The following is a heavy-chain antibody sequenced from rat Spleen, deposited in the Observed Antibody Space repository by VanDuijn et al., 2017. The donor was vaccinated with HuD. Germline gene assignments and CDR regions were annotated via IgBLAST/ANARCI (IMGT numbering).Heavy chain of an antibody. CDR1: GFSLTSNG. J-gene: IGHJ2*01. CDR2: ISTGGNT. CDR3: VRERVPGFAFYFDY. Sequence: QVQLKESGPGLVQPSQTLSLTCTVSGFSLTSNGVSWVRQPPGKGLEWIAAISTGGNTYYNSGLKSRLGISRDTSKSQVFLKMNSLQTADTASYFCVRERVPGFAFYFDYWGQGVMVTVSS. D-gene: IGHD1-4*01. V-gene: IGHV2S12*01.